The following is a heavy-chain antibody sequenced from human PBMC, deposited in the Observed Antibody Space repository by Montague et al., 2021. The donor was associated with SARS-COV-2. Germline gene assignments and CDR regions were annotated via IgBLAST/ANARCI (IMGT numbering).Heavy chain of an antibody. CDR2: ISSNGKT. Sequence: SETLSLTRTVSGGSINDHYRSWIRQSPGKGLEWIGYISSNGKTNYNPSLKSRVTLSADASRNEFSLKLGSVTAADTAAYFCARRGYYDSAGYHWHLDLWGRGMLVTVSS. D-gene: IGHD3-22*01. J-gene: IGHJ2*01. CDR3: ARRGYYDSAGYHWHLDL. V-gene: IGHV4-4*09. CDR1: GGSINDHY.